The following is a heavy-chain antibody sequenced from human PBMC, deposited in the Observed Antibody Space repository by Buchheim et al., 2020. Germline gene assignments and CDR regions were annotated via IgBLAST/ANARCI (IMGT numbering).Heavy chain of an antibody. J-gene: IGHJ6*02. V-gene: IGHV3-7*01. CDR2: IKQDGSEK. D-gene: IGHD3-3*01. CDR3: AREVNDFWSGYYLYYYYGMDV. CDR1: GFTFSSYW. Sequence: EVQLVESGGGLVQPGGSLRLSCAASGFTFSSYWMSWVRQAPGKGLEWVANIKQDGSEKYYVDSVKGRFTISRDNAKNSLYLQMNSLRAEDTAVYYCAREVNDFWSGYYLYYYYGMDVWGQGTT.